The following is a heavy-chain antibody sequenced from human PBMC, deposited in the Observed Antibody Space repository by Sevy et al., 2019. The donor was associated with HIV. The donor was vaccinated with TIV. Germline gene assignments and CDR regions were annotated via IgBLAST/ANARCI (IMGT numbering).Heavy chain of an antibody. CDR2: ISYDGSNK. D-gene: IGHD3-22*01. V-gene: IGHV3-30-3*01. CDR3: ARGPYYYDSSGSYYFDY. J-gene: IGHJ4*02. CDR1: GFTFSSYA. Sequence: GGSLRLSCAASGFTFSSYAMHWVRQAPGKGLEWVAVISYDGSNKCYADSVKGRFTISRDNSKNTLYLQMNSLRAEDTAVYYCARGPYYYDSSGSYYFDYWGQGTLVTVSS.